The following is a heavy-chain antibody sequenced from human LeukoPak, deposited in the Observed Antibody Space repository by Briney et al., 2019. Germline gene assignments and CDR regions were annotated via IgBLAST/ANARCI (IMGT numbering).Heavy chain of an antibody. Sequence: SQTLSLTCAISGDSVSRNNSAWNWIRQSPSRGLEWLGRTYYRSKWYNDYAVSVKSRITINPDTSKNQFSLHLNSVTPEDTAVYYCARDAPHSSGWYYFDYWGQGTLVTASS. CDR2: TYYRSKWYN. CDR1: GDSVSRNNSA. D-gene: IGHD6-19*01. V-gene: IGHV6-1*01. CDR3: ARDAPHSSGWYYFDY. J-gene: IGHJ4*02.